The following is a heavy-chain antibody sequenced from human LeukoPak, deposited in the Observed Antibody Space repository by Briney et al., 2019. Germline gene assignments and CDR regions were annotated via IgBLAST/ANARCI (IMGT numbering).Heavy chain of an antibody. CDR3: AKGLLTSGYYYGHYYYYMDV. D-gene: IGHD3-22*01. CDR2: ISGSGGNT. CDR1: GFTFSSYA. V-gene: IGHV3-23*01. J-gene: IGHJ6*03. Sequence: TGGSLRLSCAASGFTFSSYAMSWVRQAPGKGLEWLSIISGSGGNTHYAGSVKGRFTISRDNSKNTLNLQTNTLRAEDTAIYYCAKGLLTSGYYYGHYYYYMDVWGKGTTVTVSS.